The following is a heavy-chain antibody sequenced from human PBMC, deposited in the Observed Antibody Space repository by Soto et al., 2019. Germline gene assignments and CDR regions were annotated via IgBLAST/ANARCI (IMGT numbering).Heavy chain of an antibody. V-gene: IGHV1-18*04. Sequence: QLLQSGAEVKKPGASVKVSCKASGYKFTTYGITWVRQAPGQGLEWLGGISTYNGNTDYAQNLQDRVTMTTETSTSTAYLEVRSLTSDDTAVYFCARGLGTNGLDVWGQGTTVTVSS. J-gene: IGHJ6*02. D-gene: IGHD7-27*01. CDR3: ARGLGTNGLDV. CDR1: GYKFTTYG. CDR2: ISTYNGNT.